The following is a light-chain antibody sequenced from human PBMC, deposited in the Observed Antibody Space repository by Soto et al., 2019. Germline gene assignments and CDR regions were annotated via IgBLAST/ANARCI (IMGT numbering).Light chain of an antibody. V-gene: IGKV3-20*01. CDR1: QSVSSSY. CDR3: HQYDSSHLT. J-gene: IGKJ4*01. Sequence: PGERATLSCRASQSVSSSYLAWYQQKPGQAPRLLIYGASSRATGIPDRFSGSGSGTDFTLTISRLEPEDFAVYYCHQYDSSHLTFGGGTKVEIK. CDR2: GAS.